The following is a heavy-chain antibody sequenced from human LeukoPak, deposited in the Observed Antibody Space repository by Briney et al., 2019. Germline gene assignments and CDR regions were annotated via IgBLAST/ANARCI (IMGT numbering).Heavy chain of an antibody. Sequence: SETLSLTCAIYGGSFSGYYWSWIRQPPGKGLEWIGEINHSGSTNYNPSLKSRVTISVDTSKNQFSLKLSSVTAADTAVYYCASRYVWGSYRRYGMDVWGQGTTVTVSS. D-gene: IGHD3-16*02. V-gene: IGHV4-34*01. J-gene: IGHJ6*02. CDR3: ASRYVWGSYRRYGMDV. CDR2: INHSGST. CDR1: GGSFSGYY.